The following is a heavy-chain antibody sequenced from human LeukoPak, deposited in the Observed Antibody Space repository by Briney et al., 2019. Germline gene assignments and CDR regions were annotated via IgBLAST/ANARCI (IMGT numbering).Heavy chain of an antibody. Sequence: PSETLSLTCTVSGGSISSGNSYWTWIRQPAGKGLEWIGRIYTGGSTNYNPSLKSRVTISLDTSKNQFSLKLISVTAADTAVYYCARVDDSSGYGVDYWGQGTLVTVSS. CDR1: GGSISSGNSY. CDR2: IYTGGST. CDR3: ARVDDSSGYGVDY. V-gene: IGHV4-61*02. D-gene: IGHD3-22*01. J-gene: IGHJ4*02.